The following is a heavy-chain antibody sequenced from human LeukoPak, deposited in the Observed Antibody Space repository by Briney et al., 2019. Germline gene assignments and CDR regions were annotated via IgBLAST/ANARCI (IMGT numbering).Heavy chain of an antibody. CDR3: ARGSDWRWLQGTHFDY. CDR1: GFTFSSYE. J-gene: IGHJ4*02. Sequence: GGSLRLSCAAPGFTFSSYEMNWVRQAPGKGLGWVSYISSSGSTIYYADSVKGRFTISRDNAKNSLYMQMNSLRAEDTAVYYCARGSDWRWLQGTHFDYWGQGTLVTVSS. V-gene: IGHV3-48*03. D-gene: IGHD5-24*01. CDR2: ISSSGSTI.